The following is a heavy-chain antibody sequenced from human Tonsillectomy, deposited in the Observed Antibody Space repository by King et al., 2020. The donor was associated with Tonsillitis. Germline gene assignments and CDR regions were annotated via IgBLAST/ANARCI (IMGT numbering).Heavy chain of an antibody. D-gene: IGHD3-22*01. CDR2: SKNKANSYIT. CDR1: GFTFSDHY. V-gene: IGHV3-72*01. CDR3: ARDSYYYDNSGYYFAVDV. Sequence: QLVQSGGGLVQPGGSLRLSCAASGFTFSDHYINWVRQAPGKGLEWVGRSKNKANSYITEYAASVRGRFTISRDDSKNSLYLQLHSLKTEDTAVYYCARDSYYYDNSGYYFAVDVWGQGAMVTVSS. J-gene: IGHJ3*01.